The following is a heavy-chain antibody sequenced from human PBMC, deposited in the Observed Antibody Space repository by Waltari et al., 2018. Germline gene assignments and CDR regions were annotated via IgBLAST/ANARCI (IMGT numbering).Heavy chain of an antibody. J-gene: IGHJ6*02. CDR2: IKQDGSGK. V-gene: IGHV3-7*01. D-gene: IGHD6-25*01. CDR1: GFTFSSYW. CDR3: ARSPAPYYYYGMDV. Sequence: EVQLVESGGGLVQPGGSLRLSCAASGFTFSSYWMSWVRQAPGKGLEWVANIKQDGSGKYDVDSVKGRVTISRDNAKNSLYLQMNSLRAEDTAVYYCARSPAPYYYYGMDVWGQGTTVTVSS.